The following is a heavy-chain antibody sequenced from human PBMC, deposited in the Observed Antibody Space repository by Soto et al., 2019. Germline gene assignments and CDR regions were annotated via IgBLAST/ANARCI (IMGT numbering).Heavy chain of an antibody. CDR1: GYTFTSYY. CDR3: ARDKDRLQLGGNYYYAMDV. V-gene: IGHV1-46*01. CDR2: INPSNST. J-gene: IGHJ6*02. Sequence: ASVKVSCKASGYTFTSYYMHWVRQAPGQGLEWMGIINPSNSTTYAQKFQGRVTITADEATSTAYMELTSLRSEDTAVYYCARDKDRLQLGGNYYYAMDVWGQGTTVTVSS. D-gene: IGHD5-12*01.